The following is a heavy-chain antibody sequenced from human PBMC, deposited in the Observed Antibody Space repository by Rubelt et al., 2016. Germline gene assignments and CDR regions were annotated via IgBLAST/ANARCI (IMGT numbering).Heavy chain of an antibody. J-gene: IGHJ4*02. CDR2: IYYSGST. Sequence: QVQLQESGPGLVKPSETLSLTCTVSGGSISSYYWSWIRQPPGKGLEWIGYIYYSGSTNYNPSLKSRVTISVDTSKNQFSLKLSSVTAADTAVYYCARMTDSSSLAFDYWGQGTLVTVSS. D-gene: IGHD6-6*01. CDR3: ARMTDSSSLAFDY. V-gene: IGHV4-59*08. CDR1: GGSISSYY.